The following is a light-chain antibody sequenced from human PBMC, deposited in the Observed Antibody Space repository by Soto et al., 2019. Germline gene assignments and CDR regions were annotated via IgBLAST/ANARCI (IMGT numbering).Light chain of an antibody. CDR3: SSHTSSSTLV. Sequence: QSALTQPPSVSGSPGQSVTISCTGTSSDVGSYNRVSWYQQPPGSTPKLMIYEVNNRPSGVPDRFSGSKSGNTASLTISGLQAEDEGDYYCSSHTSSSTLVFGGGTKVTVL. CDR1: SSDVGSYNR. V-gene: IGLV2-18*02. J-gene: IGLJ2*01. CDR2: EVN.